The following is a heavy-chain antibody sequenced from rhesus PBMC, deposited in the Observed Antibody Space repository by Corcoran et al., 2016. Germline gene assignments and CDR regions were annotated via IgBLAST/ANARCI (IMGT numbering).Heavy chain of an antibody. V-gene: IGHV4-57*01. Sequence: QLQLQESGPGLVKPSETLSLTCAVSGGSVSSSHWWSWIRQPPGKGLEWVGRISGRGGGTSYNPSLTVRVTISTDTSKNQFALKVSSGTAADTAVYYCAGERIVGLVILYNRCDVWGPGVLVTVSS. D-gene: IGHD3-3*01. CDR2: ISGRGGGT. CDR3: AGERIVGLVILYNRCDV. CDR1: GGSVSSSHW. J-gene: IGHJ5-1*01.